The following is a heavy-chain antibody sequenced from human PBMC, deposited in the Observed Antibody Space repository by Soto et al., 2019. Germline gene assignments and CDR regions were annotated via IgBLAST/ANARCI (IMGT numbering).Heavy chain of an antibody. CDR2: ISRSGTT. Sequence: PSETLSLTCAVSGGSISSSNWWTWVRQPPGKGLEWIGEISRSGTTNYKPSLKSRVTISVDKSKNQFSLKLDSVTAADTAMYYCARDSASSGVFTWGQGTMVTVSS. J-gene: IGHJ3*01. CDR3: ARDSASSGVFT. V-gene: IGHV4-4*02. CDR1: GGSISSSNW. D-gene: IGHD6-19*01.